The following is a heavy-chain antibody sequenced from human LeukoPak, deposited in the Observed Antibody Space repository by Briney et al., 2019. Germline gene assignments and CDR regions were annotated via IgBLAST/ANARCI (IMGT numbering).Heavy chain of an antibody. CDR2: ITWNGGST. D-gene: IGHD6-19*01. CDR3: AKIERWLVHGFDL. J-gene: IGHJ2*01. Sequence: PGGSLRLSCAASGFHFDDYAMSWVRQAPGKGLEWVSGITWNGGSTGYADSVKGRFTISRDNPRNTMYLQMNSPRDEDTAVYYCAKIERWLVHGFDLWGRGTLVTVSS. V-gene: IGHV3-20*04. CDR1: GFHFDDYA.